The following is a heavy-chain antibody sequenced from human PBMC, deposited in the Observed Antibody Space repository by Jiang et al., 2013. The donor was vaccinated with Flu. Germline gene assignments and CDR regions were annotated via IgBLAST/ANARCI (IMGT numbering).Heavy chain of an antibody. V-gene: IGHV5-51*01. CDR2: IYSGYSDT. Sequence: CRGSGYSFNNYWIAWVRQMPGKGLEWMGIIYSGYSDTRYNPSFQGQVTISVEKSISTAYLQWSSLQASDTAMYYCARGYGAFDYWGQGTLVTVSS. CDR1: GYSFNNYW. CDR3: ARGYGAFDY. J-gene: IGHJ4*02. D-gene: IGHD4/OR15-4a*01.